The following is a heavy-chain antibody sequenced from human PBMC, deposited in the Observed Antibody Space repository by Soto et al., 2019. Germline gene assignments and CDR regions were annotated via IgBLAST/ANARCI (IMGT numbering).Heavy chain of an antibody. V-gene: IGHV2-70*01. CDR2: IDWDDDK. CDR3: ARAPTPTEPIDY. Sequence: GPTLVNPTQTLTLTCTFSGFSLSTSGMCVSWIRQPPGKALEWLVLIDWDDDKYYSTSLKTRLTISKDTSKYQVVLTMTNMDPVDTATYYCARAPTPTEPIDYWGQGTLVTVSS. J-gene: IGHJ4*02. CDR1: GFSLSTSGMC.